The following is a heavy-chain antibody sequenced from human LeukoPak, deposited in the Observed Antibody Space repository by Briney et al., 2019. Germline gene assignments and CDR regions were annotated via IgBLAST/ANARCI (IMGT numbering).Heavy chain of an antibody. CDR1: GFTVSSNY. CDR3: ARDYGSGLLDY. J-gene: IGHJ4*02. Sequence: PGGSLGLSCAASGFTVSSNYMSWVRQAPGKGLEWVSVIYSGGSTYYADSVKGRLTISRDNSKNTLYLQMNSLRAEDTAVYYCARDYGSGLLDYWGQGTLVTVSS. D-gene: IGHD3-10*01. CDR2: IYSGGST. V-gene: IGHV3-53*01.